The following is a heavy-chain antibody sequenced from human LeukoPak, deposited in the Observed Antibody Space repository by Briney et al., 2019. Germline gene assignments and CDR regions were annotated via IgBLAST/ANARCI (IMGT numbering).Heavy chain of an antibody. CDR3: ARNFDMKGFDH. D-gene: IGHD3-9*01. CDR2: INSDSGFT. Sequence: ASVKVSCTASGYTFTIYYMNCVRQAPGQGLEWMGWINSDSGFTKYAQKFQGRVTMTRDTSITTVYMDLTRLTSDDTAVYYCARNFDMKGFDHWGQGTLVTVSS. J-gene: IGHJ5*02. CDR1: GYTFTIYY. V-gene: IGHV1-2*02.